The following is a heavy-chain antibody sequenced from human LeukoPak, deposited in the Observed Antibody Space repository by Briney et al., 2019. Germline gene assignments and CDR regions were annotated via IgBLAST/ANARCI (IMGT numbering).Heavy chain of an antibody. V-gene: IGHV4-59*01. Sequence: SETLSLTCTVSGGSISSYYWSWIRQPPGKGLEWIGYIYYSGSTNYNPSLKSRVTISVDTSKNQSSLKLSSVTAADTAVYYCARAVLTMVRVSFAFDIWGQGTMVTVSS. CDR1: GGSISSYY. CDR3: ARAVLTMVRVSFAFDI. CDR2: IYYSGST. D-gene: IGHD3-10*01. J-gene: IGHJ3*02.